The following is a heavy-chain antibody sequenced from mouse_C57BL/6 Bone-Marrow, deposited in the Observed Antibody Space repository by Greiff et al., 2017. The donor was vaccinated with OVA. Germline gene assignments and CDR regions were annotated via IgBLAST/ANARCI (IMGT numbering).Heavy chain of an antibody. D-gene: IGHD1-1*01. CDR1: GYTFTSYW. V-gene: IGHV1-55*01. J-gene: IGHJ3*01. CDR2: IYPGSGST. CDR3: ATGPGSSRGFAY. Sequence: VKPGASVKMSCKASGYTFTSYWITWVKQRPGQGLEWIGDIYPGSGSTNYNEKFKSKATLTVDTSSSTAYMQLSSLTSEDSAVYYCATGPGSSRGFAYWGQGTLVTVSA.